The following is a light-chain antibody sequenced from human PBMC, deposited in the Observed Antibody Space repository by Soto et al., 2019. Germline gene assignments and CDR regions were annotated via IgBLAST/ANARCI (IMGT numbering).Light chain of an antibody. CDR3: QHSGDFRWT. Sequence: DIVMTQSPLSLPVTPGEPASISCRSSQSINKAYLVWYQVKPGQAPRRLIYGASSRATGIPDRFSGRGFGTDFTLTISRLEPEDFAVYYCQHSGDFRWTFGQGTKVDIK. J-gene: IGKJ1*01. V-gene: IGKV3-20*01. CDR1: QSINKAY. CDR2: GAS.